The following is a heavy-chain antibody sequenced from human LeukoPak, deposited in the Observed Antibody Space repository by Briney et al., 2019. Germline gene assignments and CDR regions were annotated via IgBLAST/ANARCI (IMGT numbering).Heavy chain of an antibody. CDR3: ARDVYGWYCYYYGMDV. J-gene: IGHJ6*02. CDR1: GFTVSSNY. V-gene: IGHV3-66*01. Sequence: GGSLRLSCAASGFTVSSNYMSWVRQAPGKGLEWVSVIYSGGSTYYADSVKGRFTISRDNSKNTLYLQMNSLRAEDTAVYYCARDVYGWYCYYYGMDVWGQGTTVTVSS. CDR2: IYSGGST. D-gene: IGHD6-19*01.